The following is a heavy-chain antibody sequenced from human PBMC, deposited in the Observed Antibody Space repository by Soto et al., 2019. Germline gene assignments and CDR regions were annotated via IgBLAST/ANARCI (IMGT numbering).Heavy chain of an antibody. CDR1: GYVFTNYF. Sequence: QVQLVQSGAEVKKPGASVKVSCKASGYVFTNYFMHWVRQAPGQGLEWMGIINPNGGGTSHAQKFEGRVTMTRDSATSTVYMDLSSLRSEDTALYFCAREVGSNSWSYYYGMDVWGQGTSVTVSS. CDR3: AREVGSNSWSYYYGMDV. D-gene: IGHD6-13*01. J-gene: IGHJ6*02. V-gene: IGHV1-46*01. CDR2: INPNGGGT.